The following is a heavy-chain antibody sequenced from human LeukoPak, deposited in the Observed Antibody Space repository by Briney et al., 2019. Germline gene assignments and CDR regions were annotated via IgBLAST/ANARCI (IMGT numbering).Heavy chain of an antibody. CDR1: GYTFTSYG. CDR2: ISAYNGNT. J-gene: IGHJ3*02. V-gene: IGHV1-18*01. D-gene: IGHD2-2*03. CDR3: ARGGYCSSTSCYWDDAFDI. Sequence: ASVKVSFKASGYTFTSYGISWVRQAPGQGLEWMGWISAYNGNTNYAQKLQGRVTMTTDTSTSTAYMEMRSLRSDDTAVYYCARGGYCSSTSCYWDDAFDIWGQGTMVTVSS.